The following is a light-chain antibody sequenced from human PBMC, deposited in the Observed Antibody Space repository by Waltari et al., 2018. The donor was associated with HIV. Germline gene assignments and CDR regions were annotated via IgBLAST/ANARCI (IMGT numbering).Light chain of an antibody. Sequence: DIVMTQSPDSLAVSLGERATINCKSSPSVLYSSNNKNYLAWYQHKPGQPPNLLIYWASTRESGVPDRFSGSGSGTDFTLTISSLQAEDVAVYYCQQYYSTPPTFGQGTKVEIK. CDR2: WAS. V-gene: IGKV4-1*01. CDR1: PSVLYSSNNKNY. CDR3: QQYYSTPPT. J-gene: IGKJ1*01.